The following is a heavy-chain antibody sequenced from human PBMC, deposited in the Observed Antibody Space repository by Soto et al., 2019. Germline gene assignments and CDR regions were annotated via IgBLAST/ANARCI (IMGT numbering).Heavy chain of an antibody. V-gene: IGHV3-23*01. CDR3: AKPYPNGYSSGWYYFDY. Sequence: GALRLSCAASGFTFSSYAMSWVRQAPGKGLEWVSAISGSGGSTYYADSVKGRFTISGDNSKNTLYLQMNSLRAEDTAVYYCAKPYPNGYSSGWYYFDYWGQGTLVTVSS. J-gene: IGHJ4*02. CDR1: GFTFSSYA. CDR2: ISGSGGST. D-gene: IGHD6-19*01.